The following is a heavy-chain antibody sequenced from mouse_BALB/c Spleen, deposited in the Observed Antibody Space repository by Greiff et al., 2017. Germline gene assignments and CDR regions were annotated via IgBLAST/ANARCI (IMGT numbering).Heavy chain of an antibody. J-gene: IGHJ3*01. V-gene: IGHV7-3*02. CDR2: IRNKANGYTT. D-gene: IGHD2-2*01. CDR3: ARDPEVGYDGFAY. CDR1: GFTFTDYY. Sequence: EVKLVESGGGLVQPGGSLRLSCATSGFTFTDYYMSWVRQPPGKALEWLGFIRNKANGYTTEYSASVKGRFTISRDNSQSILYLQMNTLRAEDSATYYCARDPEVGYDGFAYWGLGTLVTVSA.